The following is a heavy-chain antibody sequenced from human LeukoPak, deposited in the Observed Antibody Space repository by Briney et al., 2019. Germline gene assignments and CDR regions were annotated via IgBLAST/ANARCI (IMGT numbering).Heavy chain of an antibody. J-gene: IGHJ3*02. CDR1: GFTFSSYG. D-gene: IGHD3-22*01. CDR2: INWNGGST. CDR3: ARAYDSSGYSHTPPAFDI. Sequence: GGSLRLSCAASGFTFSSYGMSWVRQAPGKGLEWVSGINWNGGSTGYADSVKGRFTISRDNAKNSLYLQMNSLRAEDTALYYCARAYDSSGYSHTPPAFDIWGQGTMVTVSS. V-gene: IGHV3-20*04.